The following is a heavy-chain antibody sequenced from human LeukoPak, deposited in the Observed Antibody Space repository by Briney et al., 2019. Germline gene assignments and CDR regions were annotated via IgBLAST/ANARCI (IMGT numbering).Heavy chain of an antibody. Sequence: GGSLRLSCAASGFTFSSYSMNWVRQAPGKGLEWVSFISSSSSYIYYADSVKGRFTISRHNAKNSLYLQMNSLRAEDTAVYYCAKDRELLWFGEISGFDYWGQGTLVTVSS. CDR3: AKDRELLWFGEISGFDY. V-gene: IGHV3-21*01. CDR1: GFTFSSYS. J-gene: IGHJ4*02. D-gene: IGHD3-10*01. CDR2: ISSSSSYI.